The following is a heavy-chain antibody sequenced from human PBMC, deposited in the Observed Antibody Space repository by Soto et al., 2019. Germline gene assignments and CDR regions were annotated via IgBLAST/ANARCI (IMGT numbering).Heavy chain of an antibody. Sequence: EVQLLESGGGLVQPGGSLRLCCAASGFTFGSHAMIWVRQAPGKGLEWVSAISGSGGSAYYADSVKGRFTISRDNSINTLYLQMNSLRAVDTALYYCAKEPYSDFWSAYYYFDYWGQGTLVTVSS. CDR2: ISGSGGSA. CDR1: GFTFGSHA. V-gene: IGHV3-23*01. CDR3: AKEPYSDFWSAYYYFDY. J-gene: IGHJ4*02. D-gene: IGHD3-3*01.